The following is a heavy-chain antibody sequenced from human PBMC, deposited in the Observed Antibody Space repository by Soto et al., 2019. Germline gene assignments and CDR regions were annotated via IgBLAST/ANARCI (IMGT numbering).Heavy chain of an antibody. CDR3: AREPITMVRGATGETYYCYYGMDV. D-gene: IGHD3-10*01. Sequence: ASVKVSCKASGGTFSSYAISWVRQAPGQGLEWMGGIIPIFGTANYAQKFQGRVTITADESTSTAYMELSSLRSEDTAVYYCAREPITMVRGATGETYYCYYGMDVWGQGTTVTVSS. CDR1: GGTFSSYA. V-gene: IGHV1-69*13. CDR2: IIPIFGTA. J-gene: IGHJ6*02.